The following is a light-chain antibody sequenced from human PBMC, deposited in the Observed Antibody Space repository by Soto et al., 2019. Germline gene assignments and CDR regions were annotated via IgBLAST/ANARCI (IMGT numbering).Light chain of an antibody. V-gene: IGLV2-14*01. CDR3: SSYTSSSTLVV. CDR2: DVS. Sequence: QSALTQPASVAGSLGQSSTISCTGTSSDVGGYNYVSWYQQHPGKAPKLMIYDVSNRPSGVSNRFSGSKSGNTASLTISGLQAEDEADYYCSSYTSSSTLVVFGGGTKLTVL. CDR1: SSDVGGYNY. J-gene: IGLJ2*01.